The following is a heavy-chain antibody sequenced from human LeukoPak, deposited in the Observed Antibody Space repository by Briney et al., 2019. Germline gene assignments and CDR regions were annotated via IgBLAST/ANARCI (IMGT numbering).Heavy chain of an antibody. J-gene: IGHJ4*02. CDR3: ARDRLPATHYYDSSGSGFDY. CDR1: GYTFSSYG. V-gene: IGHV1-18*01. CDR2: ISTYNGNT. D-gene: IGHD3-22*01. Sequence: ASVKVSCKASGYTFSSYGISWVRQAPGQGLEWMGWISTYNGNTNYAQKVQGRVTMTTDTSTSTAYMELRSLRSDDTAVYYCARDRLPATHYYDSSGSGFDYWGQGTLVTVSS.